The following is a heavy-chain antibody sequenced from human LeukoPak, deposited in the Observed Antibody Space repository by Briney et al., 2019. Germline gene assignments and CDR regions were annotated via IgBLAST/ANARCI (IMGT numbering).Heavy chain of an antibody. CDR3: ARVPSGSLYYYGMDV. V-gene: IGHV4-59*11. CDR1: GGSISSHY. J-gene: IGHJ6*02. CDR2: VYYSGST. Sequence: PSETLSLTCTVSGGSISSHYWSWIRQPPGKGLEWIGYVYYSGSTNYNPSLKSRVTISVDTSKNQFSLKLSSVTAADTAVYYCARVPSGSLYYYGMDVWGQGTTVTVSS. D-gene: IGHD1-26*01.